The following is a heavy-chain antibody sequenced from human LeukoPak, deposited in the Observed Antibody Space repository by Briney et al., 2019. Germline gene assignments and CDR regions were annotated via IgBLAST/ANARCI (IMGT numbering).Heavy chain of an antibody. J-gene: IGHJ4*02. CDR1: GFIFSTYS. D-gene: IGHD3-16*01. CDR3: ARDWGSDY. CDR2: ISSSSSTI. V-gene: IGHV3-48*02. Sequence: GGSLRLSCAASGFIFSTYSMNWVRQAPGKGLEWVSYISSSSSTIYYADSVKGRFTISRDNAKNSLYLQMNSLRDDDTAVYYCARDWGSDYWGQGTLVTVSS.